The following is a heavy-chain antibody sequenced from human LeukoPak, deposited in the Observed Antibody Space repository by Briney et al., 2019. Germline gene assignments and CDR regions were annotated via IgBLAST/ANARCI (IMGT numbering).Heavy chain of an antibody. V-gene: IGHV5-51*01. J-gene: IGHJ4*02. CDR1: GYSFTSYW. Sequence: GQSLKISCKGSGYSFTSYWIGWVRQMPGKGLEWIGIIYPGDSDTRYSPSFQGQVTISADKSISTAYLQWSSLKASDTAMYYCARPSHSTMVRGVITQFDYWGQGTPVTVSS. CDR3: ARPSHSTMVRGVITQFDY. D-gene: IGHD3-10*01. CDR2: IYPGDSDT.